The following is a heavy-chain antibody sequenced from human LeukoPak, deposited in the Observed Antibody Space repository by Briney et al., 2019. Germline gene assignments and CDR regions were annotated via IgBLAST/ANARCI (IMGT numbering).Heavy chain of an antibody. D-gene: IGHD6-13*01. Sequence: SVTVSCKASGGTFSSYAISWVRQAPGQGLEWMGGIIPIFGTANYAQKFQGRVTITTDESTSTAYMELSSLRSEDTAVYYCASTAAAGRDYYYYMDVWGKGTTVTVSS. CDR3: ASTAAAGRDYYYYMDV. CDR1: GGTFSSYA. V-gene: IGHV1-69*05. J-gene: IGHJ6*03. CDR2: IIPIFGTA.